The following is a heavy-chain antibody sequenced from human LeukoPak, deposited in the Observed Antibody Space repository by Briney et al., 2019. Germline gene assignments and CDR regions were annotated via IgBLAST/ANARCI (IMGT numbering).Heavy chain of an antibody. J-gene: IGHJ4*02. CDR1: GYTLSELS. Sequence: ASVKLSCKVSGYTLSELSMHWVRQARGKGLEWMGGFDPEDGETPIFAQKFQGRVTMTEDTSTDTAYMELSSLRSEDTAVYYCATGTIYCSSCSDDYWGQGTLVTVSS. V-gene: IGHV1-24*01. D-gene: IGHD2-2*01. CDR3: ATGTIYCSSCSDDY. CDR2: FDPEDGET.